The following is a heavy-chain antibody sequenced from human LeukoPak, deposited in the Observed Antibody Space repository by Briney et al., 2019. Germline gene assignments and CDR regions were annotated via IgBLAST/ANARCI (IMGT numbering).Heavy chain of an antibody. CDR3: AKGGITMIVVVIQYYFDY. D-gene: IGHD3-22*01. Sequence: PGGSLRLSCAASGFTFSSYAMSWVRQAPGKGLEWVSAISGSGGSTHYADSVKGRFTISRDNSKNTLYLQMNSLRAEDTAVYYCAKGGITMIVVVIQYYFDYWGQGTLVTVSS. CDR1: GFTFSSYA. J-gene: IGHJ4*02. CDR2: ISGSGGST. V-gene: IGHV3-23*01.